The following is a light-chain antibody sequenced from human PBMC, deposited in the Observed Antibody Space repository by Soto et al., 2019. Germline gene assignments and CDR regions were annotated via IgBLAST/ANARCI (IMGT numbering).Light chain of an antibody. V-gene: IGLV2-14*01. CDR3: SSYTTNHTLLV. CDR2: DGT. J-gene: IGLJ2*01. Sequence: QSVLTQPASGSGSPGQSITISCAGTSSDVGGYNYVSWYQQHPGKAPKLMIYDGTNRPSGISNRFSGSKSGNTASLTISGLPAEDEADYYCSSYTTNHTLLVFGRGTKVTVL. CDR1: SSDVGGYNY.